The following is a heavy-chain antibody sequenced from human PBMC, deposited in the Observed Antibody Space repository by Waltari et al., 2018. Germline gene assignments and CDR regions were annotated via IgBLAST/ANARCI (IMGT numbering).Heavy chain of an antibody. CDR2: IYHSGST. Sequence: QVQLQESGPGLVKPSEPLSLTCTVSGYSISSGYYWGWIRQPPGKGLEWIGSIYHSGSTYYNPSLKRRFTISEDTSKNQFSLKLSSVTAADTAVYYCARDLLTYCGGDCYLSWFDPWGQGTLVTVSS. CDR1: GYSISSGYY. V-gene: IGHV4-38-2*02. CDR3: ARDLLTYCGGDCYLSWFDP. D-gene: IGHD2-21*01. J-gene: IGHJ5*02.